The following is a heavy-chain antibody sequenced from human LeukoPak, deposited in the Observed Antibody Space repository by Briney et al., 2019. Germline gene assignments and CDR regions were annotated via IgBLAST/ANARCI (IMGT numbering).Heavy chain of an antibody. CDR3: ARAFNYDFWSGYYTHFDY. V-gene: IGHV4-61*08. CDR2: IYYSGST. CDR1: GGSISSGGYY. Sequence: SQTLSLTCTVSGGSISSGGYYWSWIRQPPGKGLEWIGYIYYSGSTNYNPSLKSRVTISVDTSKNQFSLKLSSVTAADTAVYYCARAFNYDFWSGYYTHFDYWGQGTLVTVSS. J-gene: IGHJ4*02. D-gene: IGHD3-3*01.